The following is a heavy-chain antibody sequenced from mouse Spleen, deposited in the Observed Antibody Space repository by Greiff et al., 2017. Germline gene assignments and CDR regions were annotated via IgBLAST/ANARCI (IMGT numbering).Heavy chain of an antibody. Sequence: RVEPGASVKISCKASGYSFTDYNMNWVKQSNGKSLEWIGVINPNYGTTSYNQKFKGKATLTVDQSSSTAYMQLNSLTSEDSAVYYCASGYGNYVFDYWGQGTTLTVSS. V-gene: IGHV1-39*01. CDR1: GYSFTDYN. D-gene: IGHD2-10*02. CDR3: ASGYGNYVFDY. J-gene: IGHJ2*01. CDR2: INPNYGTT.